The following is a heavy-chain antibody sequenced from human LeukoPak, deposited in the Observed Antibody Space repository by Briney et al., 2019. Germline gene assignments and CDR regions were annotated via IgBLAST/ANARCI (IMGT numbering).Heavy chain of an antibody. D-gene: IGHD3-22*01. J-gene: IGHJ3*02. Sequence: SETLSLTCTVSGYSISSGYYWGWIRQPPGKGLEWIGSIYHSGSTYYNPSLKSRVTISVDTSKNQFSLKLSSVTAADTAVYYCARLYDSSGYYLFDIWGQGTMVTVSS. V-gene: IGHV4-38-2*02. CDR3: ARLYDSSGYYLFDI. CDR1: GYSISSGYY. CDR2: IYHSGST.